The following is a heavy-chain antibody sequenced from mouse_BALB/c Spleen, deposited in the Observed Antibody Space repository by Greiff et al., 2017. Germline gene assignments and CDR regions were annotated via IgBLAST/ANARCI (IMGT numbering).Heavy chain of an antibody. V-gene: IGHV5-6*01. CDR1: GFTFSSYG. D-gene: IGHD4-1*01. Sequence: EVKVVESGGDLVKPGGSLKLSCAASGFTFSSYGMSWVRQTPDKRLEWVATISSGGSYTYYPDSVKGRFTISRDNAKNTLYLQMSSLKSEDTAMYYCARQGARGGTGTFYYAMDYWGQGTSVTVSS. CDR3: ARQGARGGTGTFYYAMDY. J-gene: IGHJ4*01. CDR2: ISSGGSYT.